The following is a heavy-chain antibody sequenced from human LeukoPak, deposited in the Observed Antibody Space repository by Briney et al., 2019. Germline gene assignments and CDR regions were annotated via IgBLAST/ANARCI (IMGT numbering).Heavy chain of an antibody. D-gene: IGHD6-6*01. CDR3: AKERVKLAARPVGLDY. V-gene: IGHV3-23*01. CDR2: ISGSGGTK. CDR1: GFNFNSNA. J-gene: IGHJ4*02. Sequence: GGSLRLSCATSGFNFNSNAMSWVRQAPGKGLEWVSSISGSGGTKYYVDSVKGRFTISRDNSKNTVYLQTNSLKAEDTALYYCAKERVKLAARPVGLDYWGQGTLVTVSS.